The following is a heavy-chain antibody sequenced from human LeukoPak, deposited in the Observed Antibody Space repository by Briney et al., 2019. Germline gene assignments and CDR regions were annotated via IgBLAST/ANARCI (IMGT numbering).Heavy chain of an antibody. CDR2: IYPGDSDT. D-gene: IGHD6-19*01. J-gene: IGHJ4*02. V-gene: IGHV5-51*01. CDR3: ARATAVAHFDY. Sequence: GESLKISCKGSGYSFTSYWIGWVRQMPGKGLEWMGIIYPGDSDTRYSPSCQGQVTISAGKSISTAYLQWSSLKASDTAMYYCARATAVAHFDYWGQGTLVTVSS. CDR1: GYSFTSYW.